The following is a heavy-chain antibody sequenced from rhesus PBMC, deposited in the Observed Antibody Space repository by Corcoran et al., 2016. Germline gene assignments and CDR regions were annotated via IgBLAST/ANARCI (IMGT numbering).Heavy chain of an antibody. V-gene: IGHV1-138*01. CDR2: NNQKDGGT. CDR3: VAGTKNRFDV. CDR1: GYTFTDYY. D-gene: IGHD1-14*01. Sequence: QVQLVQSGAEVKKPGSSVKVSCKASGYTFTDYYMHWVRQAPGQGLEWMEENNQKDGGTNYAQKYHGRVTMTRDTSTSTAYMELSSLGSEDTAVYYCVAGTKNRFDVWGPGVLVTVSS. J-gene: IGHJ5-1*01.